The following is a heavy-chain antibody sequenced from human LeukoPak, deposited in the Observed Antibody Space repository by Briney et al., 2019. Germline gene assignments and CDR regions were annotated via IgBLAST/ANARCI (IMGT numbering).Heavy chain of an antibody. J-gene: IGHJ4*02. Sequence: GGSLRLSCAASGFTFSDAWITWLRQAPGQGLEWIGLVKRKSDGRTTPYGPPMEGTFTISRDDSKETLYLQMDSVKTEDTAVYYCATGSRGDCGGEGTLVAVS. CDR3: ATGSRGDC. V-gene: IGHV3-15*05. CDR2: VKRKSDGRTT. CDR1: GFTFSDAW. D-gene: IGHD2-2*01.